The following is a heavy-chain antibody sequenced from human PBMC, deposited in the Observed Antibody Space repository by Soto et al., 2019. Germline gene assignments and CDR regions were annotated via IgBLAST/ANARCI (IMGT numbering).Heavy chain of an antibody. V-gene: IGHV5-51*01. D-gene: IGHD3-16*01. CDR2: IYPGDSDT. CDR1: GYSFTSYW. CDR3: YAYGGNSGYYYGMDV. Sequence: PGESLKISCKCSGYSFTSYWIGLVRQMPGKGLEWMGIIYPGDSDTRYSPSFQGQVTISADKSISTAYLQWSSLKASDTAMYYCYAYGGNSGYYYGMDVWGQGTTVTVSS. J-gene: IGHJ6*02.